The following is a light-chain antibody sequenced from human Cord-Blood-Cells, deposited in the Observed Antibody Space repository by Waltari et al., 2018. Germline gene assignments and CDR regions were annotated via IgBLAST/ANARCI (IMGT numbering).Light chain of an antibody. J-gene: IGKJ5*01. CDR2: DAS. V-gene: IGKV3-11*01. CDR3: QQRSNWPIT. CDR1: QSVSSY. Sequence: ELVLTQFPATLFLSPGERGPLSCRASQSVSSYLSWYQQKPGQAPRLLIYDASNRATGIPARFSGIGSGTDFTLTISSLEPEDFAVYYCQQRSNWPITFGQGTRLEIK.